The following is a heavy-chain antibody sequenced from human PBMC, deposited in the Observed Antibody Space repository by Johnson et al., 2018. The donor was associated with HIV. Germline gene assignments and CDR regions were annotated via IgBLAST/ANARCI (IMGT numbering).Heavy chain of an antibody. CDR2: IRYDGSNK. CDR1: GFTFSSYG. J-gene: IGHJ3*02. Sequence: HVQLVESGGGVVQPGGSLRLSCAASGFTFSSYGMHWVRQAPGKGLEWVAFIRYDGSNKYYADSVKGRFTISRDNSKNTLFLQMNSLRAEDTAAYFCAKNHFDSSAVEAFDIWGQGTMVTVSS. V-gene: IGHV3-30*02. CDR3: AKNHFDSSAVEAFDI. D-gene: IGHD3-22*01.